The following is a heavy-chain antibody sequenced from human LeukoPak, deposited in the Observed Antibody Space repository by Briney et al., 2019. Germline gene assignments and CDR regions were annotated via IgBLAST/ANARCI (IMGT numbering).Heavy chain of an antibody. V-gene: IGHV3-30*18. CDR1: GFTFSSYG. D-gene: IGHD3-22*01. Sequence: GGSLRLSCAASGFTFSSYGMHWVRQAPGKGLEWVAVISYDGSNKYYADSVKGRFTISRDNSKNTLYLQMNSLRAEDTAVYYCAKDGYYYDSSGFFDYWGQGTLVTVSS. CDR3: AKDGYYYDSSGFFDY. J-gene: IGHJ4*02. CDR2: ISYDGSNK.